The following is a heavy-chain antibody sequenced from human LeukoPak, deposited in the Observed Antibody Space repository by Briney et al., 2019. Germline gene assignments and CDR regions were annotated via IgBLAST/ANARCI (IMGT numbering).Heavy chain of an antibody. D-gene: IGHD3/OR15-3a*01. CDR2: ISYDGINK. V-gene: IGHV3-30*03. CDR1: GFTFNSYG. Sequence: GGSLRLSCAASGFTFNSYGMHWVRQAPGKGLEWVAVISYDGINKYSADSVKGRFTISRDNSKNTLYLQMNSLRTEDTAVYYCARTGLGLYSFDYWGQGIQVTISS. CDR3: ARTGLGLYSFDY. J-gene: IGHJ4*02.